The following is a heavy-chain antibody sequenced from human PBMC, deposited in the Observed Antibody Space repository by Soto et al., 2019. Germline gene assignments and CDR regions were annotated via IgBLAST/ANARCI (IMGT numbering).Heavy chain of an antibody. D-gene: IGHD6-13*01. V-gene: IGHV4-59*01. CDR3: ARGEEESIAAAGPFDY. Sequence: PSETLSLTCTVSGGSISSYYWGWIRQPPGKGLEWIGYIYYSGSTNYNPSLKSRVTISVDTSKNPFSLKLSSVTAADTAVYYCARGEEESIAAAGPFDYWGQGTLVTVS. J-gene: IGHJ4*02. CDR2: IYYSGST. CDR1: GGSISSYY.